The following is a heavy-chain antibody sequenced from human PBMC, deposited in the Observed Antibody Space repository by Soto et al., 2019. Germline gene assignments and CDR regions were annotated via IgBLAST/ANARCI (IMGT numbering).Heavy chain of an antibody. CDR1: GGSISSYY. CDR2: IYYSGST. Sequence: SETLSLTCTVSGGSISSYYWSWIRQPPGKGLEWIGYIYYSGSTNYNPSLKSRVTISVDTSKNQFSLKLSSVTAADTAVYYCARDHKEIAAAGRYYYYGMDVWGQGTTVNVAS. V-gene: IGHV4-59*01. D-gene: IGHD6-13*01. CDR3: ARDHKEIAAAGRYYYYGMDV. J-gene: IGHJ6*02.